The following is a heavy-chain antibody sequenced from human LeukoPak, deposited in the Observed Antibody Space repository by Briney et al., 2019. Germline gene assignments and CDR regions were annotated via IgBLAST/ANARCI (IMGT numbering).Heavy chain of an antibody. Sequence: GGALEISCQGSGSNFTRYWIGWVRQLPGKGVEWMGIIYPGDSDTRYSPSLQGQVTISADKTNRTCYLQWSSLKASDTAMYYCATRQGRLNWFDPWGQGTLVTVSS. D-gene: IGHD4-11*01. CDR2: IYPGDSDT. V-gene: IGHV5-51*01. CDR3: ATRQGRLNWFDP. J-gene: IGHJ5*02. CDR1: GSNFTRYW.